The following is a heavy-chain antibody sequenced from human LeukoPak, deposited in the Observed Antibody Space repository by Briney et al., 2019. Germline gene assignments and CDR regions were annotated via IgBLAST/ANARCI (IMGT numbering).Heavy chain of an antibody. Sequence: SETLSLTCTVSGGSINSDYWSWIRQSPGKGLEWIGYIYNSGSTNYKSSLRSRVTISLDTSKNQFSLKLSSVTAADTAVYYCARDIVVVTAPGYFDYWGQGTLVTVSS. J-gene: IGHJ4*02. CDR2: IYNSGST. CDR3: ARDIVVVTAPGYFDY. D-gene: IGHD2-21*02. CDR1: GGSINSDY. V-gene: IGHV4-59*12.